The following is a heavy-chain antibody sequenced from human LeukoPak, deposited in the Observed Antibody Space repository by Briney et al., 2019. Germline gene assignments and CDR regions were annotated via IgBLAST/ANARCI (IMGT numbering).Heavy chain of an antibody. V-gene: IGHV4-34*01. J-gene: IGHJ3*02. CDR2: INHRGST. D-gene: IGHD6-6*01. CDR3: ARHGLVAARHAFDI. CDR1: GGAFSGYY. Sequence: SETLSLTCAVYGGAFSGYYWSWIRQPPGKGLEWIGEINHRGSTNYNPSLKSRVTVSVDTSKSQFSLKPSSVTAADTAMYYCARHGLVAARHAFDIWGQGTMVTVSS.